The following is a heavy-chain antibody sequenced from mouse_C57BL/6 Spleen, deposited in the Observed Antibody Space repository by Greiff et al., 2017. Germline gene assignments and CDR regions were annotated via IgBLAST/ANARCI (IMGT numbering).Heavy chain of an antibody. V-gene: IGHV1-54*01. CDR2: INPGSGGN. D-gene: IGHD1-2*01. CDR1: GYAFTNYL. Sequence: QVQLQQSGAELVRPGTSVKVSCKASGYAFTNYLIEWVKQRPGQGLEWIGVINPGSGGNNYNEKFKGKGKLTAEKSPSPAYMQLTSLTSEDSAVYFCARYGYSNYVDYWGQGTTLTVSS. J-gene: IGHJ2*01. CDR3: ARYGYSNYVDY.